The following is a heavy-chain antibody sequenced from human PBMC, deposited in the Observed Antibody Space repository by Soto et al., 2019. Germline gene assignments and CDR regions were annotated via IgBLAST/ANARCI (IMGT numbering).Heavy chain of an antibody. D-gene: IGHD6-25*01. CDR2: INPILDST. CDR3: ATMKRARLDS. Sequence: QEQVVQSGPAMKEPGSLVKVSCRASGIMSSGYGFSWVRQAPGQGLEWVGRINPILDSTHYAQNLQGRVSITVDKSTDTAYLEVTSLRLEDTAIYFCATMKRARLDSWGRGTVVTVSS. V-gene: IGHV1-69*09. J-gene: IGHJ4*02. CDR1: GIMSSGYG.